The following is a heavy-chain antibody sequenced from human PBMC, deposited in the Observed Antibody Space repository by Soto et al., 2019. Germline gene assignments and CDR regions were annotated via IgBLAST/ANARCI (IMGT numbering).Heavy chain of an antibody. CDR1: GGSISNYY. CDR3: ARGGQDFWSGPFDY. Sequence: SETLSLTCTVSGGSISNYYCNWIRQPAGKGLEWIGRIATSGSTNYNPSLKSRVTMSVDTSKQEFSLNLSSVTAADTALYYCARGGQDFWSGPFDYWGRGALVTVSS. CDR2: IATSGST. J-gene: IGHJ4*02. V-gene: IGHV4-4*07. D-gene: IGHD3-3*01.